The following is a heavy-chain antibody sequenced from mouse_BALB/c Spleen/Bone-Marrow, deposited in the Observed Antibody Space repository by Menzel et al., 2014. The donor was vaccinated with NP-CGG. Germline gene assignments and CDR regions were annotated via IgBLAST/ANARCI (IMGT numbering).Heavy chain of an antibody. CDR3: ARGITTGFAY. Sequence: EVKVVDSGGGLVQPGGSRKLSCAASGFTFSSFGMHWVRQAPEKGLEWVAYISSGSSTIYYADTVKGRFTISRDNPKNTLFLQMTSLRSEDTAMYYCARGITTGFAYWGQGTLVTVSA. CDR2: ISSGSSTI. CDR1: GFTFSSFG. D-gene: IGHD2-4*01. V-gene: IGHV5-17*02. J-gene: IGHJ3*01.